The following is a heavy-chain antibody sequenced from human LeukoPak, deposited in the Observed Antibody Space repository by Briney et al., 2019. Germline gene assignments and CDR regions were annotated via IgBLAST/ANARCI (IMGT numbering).Heavy chain of an antibody. CDR1: GGSISTYY. Sequence: SETLSLTCTVSGGSISTYYWSWIRQPPGKGLEYIGYIYYSGSTNYNPSLKSRVTISLDTAKNQFSLKLSSVTAADTAVYYCASAHWDLLSLDYWGQGTLVTVSS. CDR2: IYYSGST. CDR3: ASAHWDLLSLDY. J-gene: IGHJ4*02. D-gene: IGHD1-26*01. V-gene: IGHV4-59*08.